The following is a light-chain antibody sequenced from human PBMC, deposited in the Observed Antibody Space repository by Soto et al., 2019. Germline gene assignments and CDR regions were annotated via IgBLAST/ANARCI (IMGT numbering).Light chain of an antibody. CDR3: QQLDSYPPYT. V-gene: IGKV1-9*01. J-gene: IGKJ2*01. CDR2: AAS. Sequence: DLPLTQSPSFLSASVGDRVTITCRASRGIRNYLAWYQQKPGKAPKLLIFAASTLQSGVPSRFSGSGSGTEFTLTISSLQPEDFATYYCQQLDSYPPYTFGQGTKLEIK. CDR1: RGIRNY.